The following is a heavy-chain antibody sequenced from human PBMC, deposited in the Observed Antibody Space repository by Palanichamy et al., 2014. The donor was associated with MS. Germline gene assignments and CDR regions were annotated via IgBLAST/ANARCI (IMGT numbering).Heavy chain of an antibody. D-gene: IGHD3-16*01. CDR2: IYSGGST. CDR3: AKGSTVLY. V-gene: IGHV3-53*02. CDR1: GFSVSSNY. J-gene: IGHJ4*02. Sequence: EVQLVETGGGLIQPGGSLRLSCAASGFSVSSNYMSWVRQAPGKGLEWVSVIYSGGSTYYADSVKGRFTISRDNSKNTLHLQLNSLRPEDTAVYYCAKGSTVLYWGQGTLVTVSS.